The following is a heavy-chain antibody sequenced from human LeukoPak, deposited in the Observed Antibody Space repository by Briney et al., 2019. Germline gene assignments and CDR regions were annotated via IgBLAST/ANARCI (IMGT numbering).Heavy chain of an antibody. CDR3: ARIVGAKGRYFDY. CDR2: INPSGGST. CDR1: GYIFTSYY. D-gene: IGHD1-26*01. V-gene: IGHV1-46*01. Sequence: ASVKVSCKASGYIFTSYYMHWVRQAPGQGLEWMGIINPSGGSTSYAQKFQGRVTITRDTSASTAYMELSSLRSEDTAVYYCARIVGAKGRYFDYWGQGTLVTVSS. J-gene: IGHJ4*02.